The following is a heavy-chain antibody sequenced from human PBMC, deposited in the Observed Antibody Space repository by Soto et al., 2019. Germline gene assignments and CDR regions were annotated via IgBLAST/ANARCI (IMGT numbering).Heavy chain of an antibody. CDR2: ISWNSGSI. V-gene: IGHV3-9*01. CDR3: EKDMNHLGSSDAFDI. J-gene: IGHJ3*02. D-gene: IGHD6-13*01. Sequence: EVQLVESGGGLVQPGRSLRLSCAASGFTFDDYAMHWVRQAPGKGLEWVSGISWNSGSIGYADSVKGRFTISRDNAKNSLYLQMNSLRAEDTALYYCEKDMNHLGSSDAFDIWGQGTMVTVSS. CDR1: GFTFDDYA.